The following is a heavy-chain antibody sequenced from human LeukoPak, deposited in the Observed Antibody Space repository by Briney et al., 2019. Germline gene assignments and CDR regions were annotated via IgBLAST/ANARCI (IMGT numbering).Heavy chain of an antibody. CDR3: ARDIPEVEQQLVRFDY. CDR1: GYTFTSYG. CDR2: ISAYNGNT. V-gene: IGHV1-18*01. J-gene: IGHJ4*02. Sequence: ASVKVSCKASGYTFTSYGISWVRQAPGQGLEWMGWISAYNGNTNYAQKLQGRVTMTTDTSTSTAYMEPRSLRSDDTAVYYCARDIPEVEQQLVRFDYWGQGTLVTVSS. D-gene: IGHD6-13*01.